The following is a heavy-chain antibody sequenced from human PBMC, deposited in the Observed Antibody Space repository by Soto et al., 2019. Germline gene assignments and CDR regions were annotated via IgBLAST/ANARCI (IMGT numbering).Heavy chain of an antibody. J-gene: IGHJ4*02. D-gene: IGHD6-13*01. CDR3: AKDQQELVFDY. CDR1: GFTFSSYA. V-gene: IGHV3-23*01. Sequence: PGGSLRLSCAASGFTFSSYAMSWVRQAPGKGLEWVSGISGSGGATYYADSVRGRFTISRDNSKRTTYLQMNSLTAEDTAIYYCAKDQQELVFDYWGQGTLVPV. CDR2: ISGSGGAT.